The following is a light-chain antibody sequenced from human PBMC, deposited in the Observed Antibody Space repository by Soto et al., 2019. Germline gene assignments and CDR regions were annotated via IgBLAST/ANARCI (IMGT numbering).Light chain of an antibody. CDR1: QSVSIY. J-gene: IGKJ1*01. V-gene: IGKV1-39*01. CDR2: AAS. CDR3: QQSDTFPWT. Sequence: DVQMTQSPSSLSASEGDRVTITCRASQSVSIYVNWYRHRPGKAPDLLISAASKLQRGVLSRFTGSGSGTDFTLTITSLQPEDFATYYCQQSDTFPWTFGRGTRVDIK.